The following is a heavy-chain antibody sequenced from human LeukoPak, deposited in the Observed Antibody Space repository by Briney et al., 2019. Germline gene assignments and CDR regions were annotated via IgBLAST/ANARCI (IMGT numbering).Heavy chain of an antibody. D-gene: IGHD1-26*01. J-gene: IGHJ4*02. V-gene: IGHV1-2*02. Sequence: ASVKVSCKASGYTFTGHYMHWVRQAPGQGLEWTGWINPNSGGTTYAQKLQGRVTMTRDTPISTAYMELSRLRSDDTAVYYCARGRYLSWELLQEYWGQGTLVTVSS. CDR3: ARGRYLSWELLQEY. CDR1: GYTFTGHY. CDR2: INPNSGGT.